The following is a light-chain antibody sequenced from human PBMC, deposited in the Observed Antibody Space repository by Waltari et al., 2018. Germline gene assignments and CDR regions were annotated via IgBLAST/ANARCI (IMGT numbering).Light chain of an antibody. Sequence: EIVLTQSPGTLSLSPGERVTLSCRASQSVTSSYLAWYQQKPGQAPRLLLYSASNRATGIPDRFSGSVSGTDFTLTISRLEPEDFAVYCCQQYGSSPPTFGQGTKVEIK. V-gene: IGKV3-20*01. CDR1: QSVTSSY. J-gene: IGKJ1*01. CDR2: SAS. CDR3: QQYGSSPPT.